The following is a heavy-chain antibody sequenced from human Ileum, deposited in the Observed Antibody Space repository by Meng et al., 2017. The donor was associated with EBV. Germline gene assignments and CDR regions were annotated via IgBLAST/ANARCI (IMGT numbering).Heavy chain of an antibody. CDR3: ARGTFYYYSGCRFDP. D-gene: IGHD3-22*01. CDR2: IDYSGNT. V-gene: IGHV4-39*07. Sequence: QPHPQESGPQQGRPSETPSLPCTGSWYSITSNYYYRGWIRQPPGKGLEWIATIDYSGNTYNNPSLESRVTISRDTSKNQLTLNLNSVTAADTALYYCARGTFYYYSGCRFDPWGQGTLVTVSS. J-gene: IGHJ5*02. CDR1: WYSITSNYYY.